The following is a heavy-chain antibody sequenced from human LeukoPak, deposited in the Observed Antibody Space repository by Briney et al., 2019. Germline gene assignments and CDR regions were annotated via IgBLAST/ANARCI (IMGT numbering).Heavy chain of an antibody. Sequence: VKVSCKASGYTFTSYDINWVRQAPGQGLEWMGWINTNTGNPTYAQGFTGRFVFSLDTSFSTAYLQISSLKAEDSAVYYCARGTSRGNTIFGVVNNNWFDPWGQGTLVTVSS. V-gene: IGHV7-4-1*02. CDR3: ARGTSRGNTIFGVVNNNWFDP. J-gene: IGHJ5*02. CDR2: INTNTGNP. CDR1: GYTFTSYD. D-gene: IGHD3-3*01.